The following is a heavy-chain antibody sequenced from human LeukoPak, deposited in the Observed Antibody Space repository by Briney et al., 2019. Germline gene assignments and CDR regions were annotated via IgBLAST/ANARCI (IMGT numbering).Heavy chain of an antibody. D-gene: IGHD3-9*01. V-gene: IGHV6-1*01. CDR2: TYYRSKWYN. J-gene: IGHJ6*03. CDR3: ARGQYYDILTGYYMGYYYYYMDV. Sequence: SQTLSLTCAISGDSVSSNSAAWNWIRQSPSRGLEWLGRTYYRSKWYNDYAVSVKSRITINPDTSKNQFSLQLNSVTPEDTAVYYCARGQYYDILTGYYMGYYYYYMDVWGKGTTVTISS. CDR1: GDSVSSNSAA.